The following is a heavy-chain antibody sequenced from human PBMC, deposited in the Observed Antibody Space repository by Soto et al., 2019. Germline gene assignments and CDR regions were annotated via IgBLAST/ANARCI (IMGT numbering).Heavy chain of an antibody. CDR1: GFTFSHYT. V-gene: IGHV3-30-3*01. J-gene: IGHJ3*01. Sequence: QVQLVESGGGVVQPGRSLRLSCAASGFTFSHYTMHWVRQAPGKGLEWVTLISYDGTKKYYADSVKARFTISRDNSKKTLFLQMDSLRAEDTAVYYCVKVRDYYDREVWGQGTMVTVSS. CDR2: ISYDGTKK. D-gene: IGHD3-22*01. CDR3: VKVRDYYDREV.